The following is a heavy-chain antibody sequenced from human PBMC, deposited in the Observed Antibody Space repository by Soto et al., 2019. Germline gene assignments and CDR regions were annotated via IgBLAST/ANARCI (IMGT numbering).Heavy chain of an antibody. CDR3: AKDPRVHYYGSGSSSY. Sequence: ELQLLESGGGLVQPGGSLRLSCAASGFVFSSYAMSWVRQAPGKGLEWVSTISGSGGNTYYADSVKGRFTISRDNSKNTLYLQMNSLRAEDTALYYCAKDPRVHYYGSGSSSYWGQGTLVTVSS. CDR1: GFVFSSYA. CDR2: ISGSGGNT. D-gene: IGHD3-10*01. V-gene: IGHV3-23*01. J-gene: IGHJ4*02.